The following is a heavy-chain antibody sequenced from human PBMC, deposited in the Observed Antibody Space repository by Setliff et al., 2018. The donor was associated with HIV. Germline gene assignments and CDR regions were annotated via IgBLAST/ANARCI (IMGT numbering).Heavy chain of an antibody. CDR2: IYYSGST. D-gene: IGHD1-26*01. J-gene: IGHJ4*02. CDR1: GGSISSSSYY. Sequence: NPSETLSLTCTVSGGSISSSSYYWGWIRQPPGKGLEWIGSIYYSGSTYYNPSLKSRITISVDTSRNQFSLRLTSVAAADTALYYCVSASGAYPYAVEYWGQGTLVTVSS. CDR3: VSASGAYPYAVEY. V-gene: IGHV4-39*07.